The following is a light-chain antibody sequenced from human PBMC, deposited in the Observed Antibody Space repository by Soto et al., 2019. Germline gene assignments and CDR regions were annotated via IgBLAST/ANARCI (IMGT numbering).Light chain of an antibody. CDR3: QQYGTSPYT. J-gene: IGKJ2*01. V-gene: IGKV3-20*01. CDR2: GAS. CDR1: QSVSSNY. Sequence: EIVLTQSLGTLSLSPGERATLSCRASQSVSSNYLAWYQKSPGQPPSLLIYGASNRANGVPDRFSGSGSGKDFTLTISRLEPEDFSVYYCQQYGTSPYTFGQGTKLEIK.